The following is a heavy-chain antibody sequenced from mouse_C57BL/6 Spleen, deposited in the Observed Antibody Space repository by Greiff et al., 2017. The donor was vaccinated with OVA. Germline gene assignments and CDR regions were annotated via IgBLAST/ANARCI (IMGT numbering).Heavy chain of an antibody. CDR3: ARGDYDVAY. CDR1: GYTFTSYW. D-gene: IGHD2-4*01. V-gene: IGHV1-55*01. Sequence: QVHVKQPGAELVKPGASVKMSCKASGYTFTSYWITWVKQRPGQGLEWIGDIYPGSGSTNYNEKFKSKATLTVDTSSSTAYMQLSSLTSEDSAVYYCARGDYDVAYWGQGTLVTVSA. J-gene: IGHJ3*01. CDR2: IYPGSGST.